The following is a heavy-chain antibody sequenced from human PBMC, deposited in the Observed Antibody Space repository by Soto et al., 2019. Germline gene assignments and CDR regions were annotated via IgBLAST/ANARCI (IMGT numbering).Heavy chain of an antibody. J-gene: IGHJ3*02. V-gene: IGHV1-2*02. CDR1: GYPVTAYY. Sequence: QLHLVQSGAVVKKPGASVTVSCSASGYPVTAYYMHWVRQAPGQGLEWMGGINPATGAAKYTQTFQGRVTMTRDTSTSTVFMELSGLTSEDTAVFYFARGGGVGVAGSAAFDMWGQGTLVTVSS. CDR3: ARGGGVGVAGSAAFDM. D-gene: IGHD3-3*01. CDR2: INPATGAA.